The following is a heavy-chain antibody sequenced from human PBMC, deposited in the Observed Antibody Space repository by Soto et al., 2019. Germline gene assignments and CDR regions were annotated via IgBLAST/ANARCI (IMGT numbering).Heavy chain of an antibody. D-gene: IGHD3-10*01. CDR2: ISGSGGST. J-gene: IGHJ4*02. CDR1: GFTFSSYA. CDR3: ASGNHVLLWFGELFPIDY. V-gene: IGHV3-23*01. Sequence: GGSLRRSCAASGFTFSSYAMSWVRQAPGKGLEWVSAISGSGGSTYYADSVKGRFTISRDNSKNTLYLQMNSLRAEDTAIYYCASGNHVLLWFGELFPIDYWGQGTLVTVSS.